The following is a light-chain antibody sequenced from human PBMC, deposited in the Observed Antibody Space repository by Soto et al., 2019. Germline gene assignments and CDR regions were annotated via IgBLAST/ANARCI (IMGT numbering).Light chain of an antibody. CDR1: QSVSSSY. Sequence: EIVLTQSPGTLSLSPGERATLSCRASQSVSSSYLAWYQQKPGQAPRLLIYGASSRATGIPDRFSGSGSGTDVSLTISRLEPEDFAVYYCQQYGSSPLLTFGGGTKVEIQ. CDR2: GAS. V-gene: IGKV3-20*01. CDR3: QQYGSSPLLT. J-gene: IGKJ4*01.